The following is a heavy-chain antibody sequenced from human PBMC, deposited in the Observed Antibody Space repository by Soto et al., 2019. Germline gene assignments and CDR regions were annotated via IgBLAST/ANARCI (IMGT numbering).Heavy chain of an antibody. CDR1: GFTFSSYS. V-gene: IGHV3-48*01. Sequence: EVQLVESGGGLVQPGGSLRLSCAASGFTFSSYSMNWVRQAPGKGLEWVSYISSSSGTIYYADSVKGRFTISRDNAKNSLYLQMNRLRAEDTAVYYCARDLVVVVAATEVDYWGQGTLVTVSS. CDR2: ISSSSGTI. J-gene: IGHJ4*02. D-gene: IGHD2-15*01. CDR3: ARDLVVVVAATEVDY.